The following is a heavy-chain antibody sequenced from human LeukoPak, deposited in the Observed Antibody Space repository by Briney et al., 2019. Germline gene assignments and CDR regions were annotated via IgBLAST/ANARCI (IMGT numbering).Heavy chain of an antibody. CDR2: ISSSSSYI. CDR1: GFTFSSYS. J-gene: IGHJ4*02. CDR3: ARSLGTVRYFDWLLWLDY. V-gene: IGHV3-21*01. Sequence: SGGYLRLSCAASGFTFSSYSMNWIRKAPGKGQEWDSSISSSSSYIYYADSVKGRFTISRDNAKNSLYLQMNSLRAEDTAVYYCARSLGTVRYFDWLLWLDYWGQGTLVTVSS. D-gene: IGHD3-9*01.